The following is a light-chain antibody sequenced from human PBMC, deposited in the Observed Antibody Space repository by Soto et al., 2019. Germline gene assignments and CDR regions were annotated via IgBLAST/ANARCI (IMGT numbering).Light chain of an antibody. CDR3: QPYYDWPPVT. J-gene: IGKJ4*01. Sequence: EIVMTQSQATLSVSPGERATLSCRASQSVNRNLAWYQQKPGQAPRLLIYAASTRATGIPARFRGSESGTEFNLTISSLQSEDFAVYYCQPYYDWPPVTFGGGTKVEI. CDR2: AAS. V-gene: IGKV3-15*01. CDR1: QSVNRN.